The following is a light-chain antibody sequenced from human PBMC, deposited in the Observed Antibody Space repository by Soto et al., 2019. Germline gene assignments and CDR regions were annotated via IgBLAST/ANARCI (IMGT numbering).Light chain of an antibody. CDR1: QSMSGW. CDR3: QQSYNTTWT. V-gene: IGKV1-39*01. J-gene: IGKJ1*01. Sequence: DIQMTQSPSTLSASVGDRVTITCRAGQSMSGWLAWYQQKPGKAPKLLIYAASSLQSGVPSRFSGSGSETDFTLTIRSLQPEDFATYSCQQSYNTTWTFGQGTKVDIK. CDR2: AAS.